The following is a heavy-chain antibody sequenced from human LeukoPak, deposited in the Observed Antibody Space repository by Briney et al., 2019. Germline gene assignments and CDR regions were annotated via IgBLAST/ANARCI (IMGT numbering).Heavy chain of an antibody. CDR3: AKGGCSTSTCLNWLDP. Sequence: PGGPLRLSCAASGFAYSCCGMTGLRQAPGKGLEGVSVISGSGGSTYYADSVQGLFTISRDNSKNTLYLQMNSLRAEDTAVYYCAKGGCSTSTCLNWLDPWGQGTLVTVSS. D-gene: IGHD2-2*01. CDR2: ISGSGGST. J-gene: IGHJ5*02. CDR1: GFAYSCCG. V-gene: IGHV3-23*01.